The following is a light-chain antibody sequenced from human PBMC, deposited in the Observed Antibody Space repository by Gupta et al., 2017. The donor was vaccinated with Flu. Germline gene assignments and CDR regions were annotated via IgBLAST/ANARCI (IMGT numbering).Light chain of an antibody. J-gene: IGKJ1*01. CDR3: MQGAHWPWA. CDR1: QCLVYSDGNTV. Sequence: VTRGQPASISGRSSQCLVYSDGNTVLQLFQQRPGQSPRRLIHQVSHRESRVPDRFSGSGSGTDFTLKSSRVEAEDVGIYFCMQGAHWPWAFGQGTTVEIK. CDR2: QVS. V-gene: IGKV2-30*01.